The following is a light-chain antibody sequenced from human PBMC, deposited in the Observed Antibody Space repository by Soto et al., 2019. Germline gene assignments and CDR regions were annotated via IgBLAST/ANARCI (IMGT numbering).Light chain of an antibody. CDR1: RNINRK. J-gene: IGKJ4*01. V-gene: IGKV3-15*01. CDR3: QQYYDYPPLI. CDR2: GAS. Sequence: EILMTQSPVTLSVSPGDRVTLSCRASRNINRKVAWYQQKPGQAPRLLISGASTRATGIPTRFSGSGSGTEFTITISNLQSEDFAVYYCQQYYDYPPLIFGGGTKVEIK.